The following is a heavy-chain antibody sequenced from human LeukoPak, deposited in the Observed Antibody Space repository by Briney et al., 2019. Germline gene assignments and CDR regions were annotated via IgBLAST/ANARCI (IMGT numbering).Heavy chain of an antibody. J-gene: IGHJ6*03. CDR1: GYTFTSYD. Sequence: ASVKVSCKASGYTFTSYDINWVRQATGQGLEWMGWMNPNSGNTGYAQKFQGRVTMTRNTSINTAYMELSSPRSEDTAVYYCARPPNYSNYAEGWGFYYYYYMDVWGKGTTVTDSS. V-gene: IGHV1-8*01. CDR3: ARPPNYSNYAEGWGFYYYYYMDV. D-gene: IGHD4-11*01. CDR2: MNPNSGNT.